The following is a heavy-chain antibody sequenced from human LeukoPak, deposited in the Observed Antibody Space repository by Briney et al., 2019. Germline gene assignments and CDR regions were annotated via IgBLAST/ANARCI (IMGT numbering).Heavy chain of an antibody. CDR3: ARDGAAGDPYYYYYYYMDV. CDR1: GYSISNGYY. J-gene: IGHJ6*03. Sequence: SETLSLTCSVSGYSISNGYYWGWIRQPPGRGLEWIGSIYHSGNTDYNASLKSRVTISVDTSKNQFSLRLTSVTAADTAVYYCARDGAAGDPYYYYYYYMDVWGKGTTVTVSS. D-gene: IGHD6-13*01. CDR2: IYHSGNT. V-gene: IGHV4-38-2*02.